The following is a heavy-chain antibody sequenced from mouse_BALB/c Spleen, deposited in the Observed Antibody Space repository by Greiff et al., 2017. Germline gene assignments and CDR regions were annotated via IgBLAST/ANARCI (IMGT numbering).Heavy chain of an antibody. Sequence: EVQLQESGPGLVKPSQSLSLTCSVTGYSITSGYYWNWIRQFPGNKLEWMGYISYDGSNNYNPSLKNRISITRDTSKNQFFLKLNSVTTEDTATYYCAKAEKGYAMDYWGQGTSVTVSS. CDR2: ISYDGSN. CDR1: GYSITSGYY. V-gene: IGHV3-6*02. CDR3: AKAEKGYAMDY. J-gene: IGHJ4*01.